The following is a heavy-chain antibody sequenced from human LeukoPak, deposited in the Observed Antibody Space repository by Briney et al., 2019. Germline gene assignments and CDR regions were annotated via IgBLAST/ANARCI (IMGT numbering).Heavy chain of an antibody. J-gene: IGHJ4*02. CDR2: IYYSGST. CDR3: ARGDFWSGYLHDY. V-gene: IGHV4-59*01. CDR1: GGSISSYY. Sequence: SETLSLTCTVSGGSISSYYWSWIRQPPGKGLEWIGYIYYSGSTNYNPSLKSRVTISVDTSKNQFSLKLSSVTAADTAAYYCARGDFWSGYLHDYWGQGTLITVSS. D-gene: IGHD3-3*01.